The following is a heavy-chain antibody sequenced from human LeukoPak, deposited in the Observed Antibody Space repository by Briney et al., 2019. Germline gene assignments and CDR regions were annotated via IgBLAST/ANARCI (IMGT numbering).Heavy chain of an antibody. J-gene: IGHJ3*02. V-gene: IGHV5-51*01. CDR1: GYRFTSYW. CDR3: ASRVYEGAFDI. Sequence: GGSLKISFKGSGYRFTSYWIGWVRQMPGKGLEGMGIIYPGDSDTRYSPSFQGQVTISADKSISTAYLQWSSLKASDTAMYYCASRVYEGAFDIWGQGTMVTVSS. CDR2: IYPGDSDT. D-gene: IGHD5/OR15-5a*01.